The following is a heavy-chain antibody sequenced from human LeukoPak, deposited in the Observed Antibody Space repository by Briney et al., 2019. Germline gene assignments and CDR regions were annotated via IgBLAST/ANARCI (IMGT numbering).Heavy chain of an antibody. D-gene: IGHD6-13*01. CDR2: IIPIFGTA. J-gene: IGHJ4*02. CDR1: GGTFSSYA. Sequence: ALVKVSCKASGGTFSSYAISWVRQAPGQGLEWMGGIIPIFGTANYAQKFQGRVTITTDESTSTAYMELSSLRSEDTAVYYCASGYSSSWYAGGFDYWGQGTLVTVSS. CDR3: ASGYSSSWYAGGFDY. V-gene: IGHV1-69*05.